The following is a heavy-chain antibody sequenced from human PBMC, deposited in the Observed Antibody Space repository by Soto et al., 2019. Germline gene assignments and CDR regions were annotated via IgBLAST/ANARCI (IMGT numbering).Heavy chain of an antibody. CDR3: ARLGMGATALGTFDI. CDR1: GFPFSSYS. J-gene: IGHJ3*02. CDR2: ISYNGGLI. V-gene: IGHV3-21*01. D-gene: IGHD1-1*01. Sequence: EMQLVESGGGLVKPGGSLRLSCAASGFPFSSYSMNWVRQAPGKGLEWVSSISYNGGLIFYADSMKGRFTVSRDNANNFLYLQVNSLRAEDTALYYCARLGMGATALGTFDIWGQGTMVTVSS.